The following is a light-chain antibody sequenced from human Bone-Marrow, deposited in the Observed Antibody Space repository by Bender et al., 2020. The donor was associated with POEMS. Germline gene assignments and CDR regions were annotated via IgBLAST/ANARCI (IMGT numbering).Light chain of an antibody. J-gene: IGLJ3*02. CDR2: NNS. CDR1: SSKFGSYP. CDR3: ATWDDSLNGWV. V-gene: IGLV1-44*01. Sequence: QSVLTQPPSASGTPGQRGTISCSGSSSKFGSYPVNWYQQLPGAAPKLVIFNNSKRPSGVPDRFSGSNSGTSASLAISGLLSDDEADFYCATWDDSLNGWVFGGGTKLTVL.